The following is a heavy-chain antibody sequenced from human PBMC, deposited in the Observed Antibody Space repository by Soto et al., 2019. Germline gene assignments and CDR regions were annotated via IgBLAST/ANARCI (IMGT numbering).Heavy chain of an antibody. Sequence: WGSLRLSCSASGFTLSSYEMNWVRQAPGKGLEWVSYIHKSGNTIYYADSVKGRFTISRDNAKNSLFLQMNSLRAEDTAVYYCARDATGSSGDFDYWGQGTLVTVSS. CDR1: GFTLSSYE. V-gene: IGHV3-48*03. CDR3: ARDATGSSGDFDY. CDR2: IHKSGNTI. D-gene: IGHD6-13*01. J-gene: IGHJ4*02.